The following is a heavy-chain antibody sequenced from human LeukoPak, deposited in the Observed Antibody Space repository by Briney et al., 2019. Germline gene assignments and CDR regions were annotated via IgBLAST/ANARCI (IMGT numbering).Heavy chain of an antibody. D-gene: IGHD2-15*01. CDR1: GFTFSSYA. V-gene: IGHV3-23*01. CDR2: ISGSGGST. CDR3: ATHRAAYCSGGSCYGPYYYMDV. J-gene: IGHJ6*03. Sequence: GGSLRLSCAASGFTFSSYAMSWVRQAPGKGLEWVSAISGSGGSTYYADSVKGRFTISRDNSKNTLYLQMNSLRAEDTAVYYCATHRAAYCSGGSCYGPYYYMDVWGKGTTVTVS.